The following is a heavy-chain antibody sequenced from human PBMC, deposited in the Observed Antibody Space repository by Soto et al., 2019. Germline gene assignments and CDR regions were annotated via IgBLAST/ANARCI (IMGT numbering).Heavy chain of an antibody. D-gene: IGHD6-19*01. CDR3: ARHYSGGWYYFDY. Sequence: PGESLKISCKGSGYTFTSYWIGWVRQMPGKGLEWMGIIYPDDSDTRYNPSFQGQVTLSADKSINTAYLQWNSLKASDTAMYYCARHYSGGWYYFDYWGQGTLVTVSS. J-gene: IGHJ4*01. V-gene: IGHV5-51*01. CDR1: GYTFTSYW. CDR2: IYPDDSDT.